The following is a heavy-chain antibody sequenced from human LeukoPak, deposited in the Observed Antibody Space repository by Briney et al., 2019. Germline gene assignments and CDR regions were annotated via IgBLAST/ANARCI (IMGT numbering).Heavy chain of an antibody. CDR3: ANSFDQYYYDSSGYQRDYYYYGMDV. Sequence: ASVKVSCKASGYTFTSYGISWVRQAPGQGLEWMGWISAYNGNTNYAQKLQGRVTMATDTSTSTAYMELRSLRSDDTAVYYCANSFDQYYYDSSGYQRDYYYYGMDVWGQGTTVTVSS. D-gene: IGHD3-22*01. J-gene: IGHJ6*02. CDR2: ISAYNGNT. CDR1: GYTFTSYG. V-gene: IGHV1-18*01.